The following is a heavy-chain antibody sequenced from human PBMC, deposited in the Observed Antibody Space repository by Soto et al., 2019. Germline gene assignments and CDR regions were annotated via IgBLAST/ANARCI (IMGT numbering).Heavy chain of an antibody. CDR3: ARAGTGSYLNAFDV. D-gene: IGHD1-26*01. CDR1: GGTFSNYA. CDR2: IIPVFGPA. V-gene: IGHV1-69*01. Sequence: QVQLVQSGAEVEKPGSSVKVSCKASGGTFSNYALSWVRQAPGQGLEWMGGIIPVFGPANYAQKFQGRVTITADESTSTAYVELSSLRSEDTAVYYCARAGTGSYLNAFDVWGQGTMVTVSS. J-gene: IGHJ3*01.